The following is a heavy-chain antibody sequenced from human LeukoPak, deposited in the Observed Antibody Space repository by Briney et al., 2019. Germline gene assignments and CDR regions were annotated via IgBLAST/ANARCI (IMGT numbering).Heavy chain of an antibody. J-gene: IGHJ4*02. CDR1: GFTFSNYG. D-gene: IGHD1-26*01. V-gene: IGHV3-33*01. Sequence: GGSLRLSCAASGFTFSNYGLHWVRQAPGKGLEWVAVIWPDGSNKYYAGSVKGRFTISRDDSKNTLYLQMNSLRAEDSAVYYCARASGSFDYWGQGTLVTVSS. CDR3: ARASGSFDY. CDR2: IWPDGSNK.